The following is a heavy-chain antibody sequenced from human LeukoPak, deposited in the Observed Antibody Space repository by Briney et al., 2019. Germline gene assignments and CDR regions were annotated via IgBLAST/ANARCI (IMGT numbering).Heavy chain of an antibody. Sequence: GASVKVSCKASGYTFTSYDINWVRQATGQGLEWMGWMNPNSGNTGYAQKFQGRVTMTRDTSISTAYMELSRLRSDDTAVYYCAVGVEVVVPAAIPSDAFDIWGQGTMVTVSS. CDR3: AVGVEVVVPAAIPSDAFDI. D-gene: IGHD2-2*02. CDR2: MNPNSGNT. J-gene: IGHJ3*02. CDR1: GYTFTSYD. V-gene: IGHV1-8*01.